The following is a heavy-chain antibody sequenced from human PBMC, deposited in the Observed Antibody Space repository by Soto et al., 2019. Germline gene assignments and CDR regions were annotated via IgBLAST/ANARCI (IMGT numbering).Heavy chain of an antibody. Sequence: SETLSLTCTVSGDSISSSIYYWGWIRQPPGKGLEWIGSIYYSGSTDYNPSLKSRVTISVDTSKNQFSLKLSSVTAADTAVYYCGREWAYWGQGTLVTVSS. J-gene: IGHJ4*02. D-gene: IGHD3-3*01. CDR2: IYYSGST. V-gene: IGHV4-39*01. CDR1: GDSISSSIYY. CDR3: GREWAY.